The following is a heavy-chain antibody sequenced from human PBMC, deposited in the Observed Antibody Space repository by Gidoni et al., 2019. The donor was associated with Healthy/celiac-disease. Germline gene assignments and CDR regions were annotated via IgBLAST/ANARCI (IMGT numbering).Heavy chain of an antibody. CDR1: GGSFSGYY. Sequence: QVQLQQWGAGLLKPSETLSLTCAVYGGSFSGYYWSWIRQPPWQGLEWIGKINHSGSTNYNPSLKSRVTIAVDTSKNQFSLKLSSVTAADTAVYYCARGRGGDRYSSSWYFYRGQGTLVTVSS. D-gene: IGHD6-13*01. V-gene: IGHV4-34*01. CDR2: INHSGST. CDR3: ARGRGGDRYSSSWYFY. J-gene: IGHJ4*02.